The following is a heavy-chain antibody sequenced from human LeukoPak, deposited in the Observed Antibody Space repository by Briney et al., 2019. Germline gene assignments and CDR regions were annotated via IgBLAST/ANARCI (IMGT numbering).Heavy chain of an antibody. CDR2: INHSGST. CDR1: GGSFSGYY. Sequence: PSETLSLTCAVYGGSFSGYYWSWIRQPPGKGLEWIGEINHSGSTNYNPSLKSRVTISVDTSKNQFSLKLSSVTAADTAVYYCARGPVPDYGDGEVGGGSYHFDYWGQGTLVTVSS. J-gene: IGHJ4*02. V-gene: IGHV4-34*01. D-gene: IGHD4-17*01. CDR3: ARGPVPDYGDGEVGGGSYHFDY.